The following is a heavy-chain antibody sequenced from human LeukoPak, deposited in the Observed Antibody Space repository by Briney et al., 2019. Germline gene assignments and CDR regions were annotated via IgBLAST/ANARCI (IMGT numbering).Heavy chain of an antibody. CDR1: GYTFTSYG. Sequence: ASVKVSCKASGYTFTSYGISWVRQAPGQGLEWMGWISAYNGNTNYAQKLQGRVTMTTDTSTSTAYMELRSLRSDDTAVYYCARSGRLPGIAVAAGYWGQGTLVTVSS. D-gene: IGHD6-19*01. CDR3: ARSGRLPGIAVAAGY. J-gene: IGHJ4*02. CDR2: ISAYNGNT. V-gene: IGHV1-18*01.